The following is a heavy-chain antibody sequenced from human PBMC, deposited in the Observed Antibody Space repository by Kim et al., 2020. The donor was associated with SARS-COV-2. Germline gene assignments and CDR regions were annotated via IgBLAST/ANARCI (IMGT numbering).Heavy chain of an antibody. J-gene: IGHJ4*02. D-gene: IGHD2-15*01. Sequence: QKFQGRVTITADKSTSTAYMELSSLRSEDTAVYYCARGGGGVVVAAPFDYWGQGTLVTVSS. CDR3: ARGGGGVVVAAPFDY. V-gene: IGHV1-69*04.